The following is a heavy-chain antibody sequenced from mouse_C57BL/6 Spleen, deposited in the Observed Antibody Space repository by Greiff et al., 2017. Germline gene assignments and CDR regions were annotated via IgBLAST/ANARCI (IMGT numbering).Heavy chain of an antibody. D-gene: IGHD2-3*01. J-gene: IGHJ3*01. V-gene: IGHV1-53*01. CDR1: GYTFTSYW. CDR3: ARETGGYYVAFAY. CDR2: INPSNGGT. Sequence: VQLQQSGTELVKPGASVKLSCKASGYTFTSYWMHWVKQRPGQGLEWIGNINPSNGGTNYNEKFKSKATLTVDKSSSTAYMQLSSLTSEDSAVYYCARETGGYYVAFAYWGQGTLVTVSA.